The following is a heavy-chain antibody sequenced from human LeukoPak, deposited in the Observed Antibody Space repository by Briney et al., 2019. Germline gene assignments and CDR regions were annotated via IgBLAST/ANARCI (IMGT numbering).Heavy chain of an antibody. D-gene: IGHD3-16*01. Sequence: SETLSLTCAVYGGSFSGYYWSWIRQPPGKGLEWIGNIYYSGYTTYSPSLRSRVTISVDTSKNQFSLKLSSVTAADTAVYYCAREASQKGAHYMDVWGKGTTITISS. CDR3: AREASQKGAHYMDV. CDR1: GGSFSGYY. CDR2: IYYSGYT. J-gene: IGHJ6*03. V-gene: IGHV4-34*11.